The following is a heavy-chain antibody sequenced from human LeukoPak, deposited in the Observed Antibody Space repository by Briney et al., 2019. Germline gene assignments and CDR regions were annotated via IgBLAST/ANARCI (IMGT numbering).Heavy chain of an antibody. V-gene: IGHV3-66*02. J-gene: IGHJ4*02. D-gene: IGHD1-26*01. CDR1: GFTVSSNY. CDR2: IYSGGST. Sequence: GGSLRLSCAASGFTVSSNYMSWVRQAPGKGLEWVSVIYSGGSTYYADSVKGRFTISRDNSKNTLYLQMNSLRAEDTAVYYCARDHDTTYYFDYWGQGTLVTVSS. CDR3: ARDHDTTYYFDY.